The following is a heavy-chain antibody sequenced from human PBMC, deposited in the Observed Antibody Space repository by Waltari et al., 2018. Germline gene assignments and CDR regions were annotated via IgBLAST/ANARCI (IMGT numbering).Heavy chain of an antibody. D-gene: IGHD3-16*02. J-gene: IGHJ4*02. CDR3: ARGSASHLGELSSYFDY. CDR2: VDPEEGET. CDR1: GYTFTDYY. V-gene: IGHV1-69-2*01. Sequence: EVQLVQSGAEVKKPGATVKISCKASGYTFTDYYMHWVQQAPGKGLEWMGRVDPEEGETIYAEKFQGRVTIAADTSKDTAYMELSSLRSEDPAVYYCARGSASHLGELSSYFDYWGQGTLVTVSS.